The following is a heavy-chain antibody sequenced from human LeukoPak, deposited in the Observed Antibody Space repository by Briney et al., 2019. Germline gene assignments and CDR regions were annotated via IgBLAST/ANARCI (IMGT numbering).Heavy chain of an antibody. D-gene: IGHD1-14*01. CDR3: ARGGATDSLSFDI. CDR1: GGSISSSNW. CDR2: IYYSGST. V-gene: IGHV4-4*02. Sequence: SGTLSLTCAVSGGSISSSNWWSWVRQPPGKGLEWIGYIYYSGSTNYNPSLKSRVTISVDTSKNQFSLKLSSVTAADTAVYYCARGGATDSLSFDIWGQGTMVTVSS. J-gene: IGHJ3*02.